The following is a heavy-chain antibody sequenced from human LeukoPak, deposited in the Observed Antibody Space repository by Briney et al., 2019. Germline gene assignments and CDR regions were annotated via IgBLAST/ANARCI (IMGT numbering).Heavy chain of an antibody. CDR3: ARGVRSGGGGFDP. D-gene: IGHD2-15*01. CDR2: IYYSGST. J-gene: IGHJ5*02. V-gene: IGHV4-31*03. CDR1: GGSISSGGYY. Sequence: SETLSLTCTVSGGSISSGGYYWSWIRQHPGKGLECIGYIYYSGSTYYNPSLKSRVTISVDTSKNQFSLKLSSVTAADTAVYYCARGVRSGGGGFDPRGQGTLVTVSS.